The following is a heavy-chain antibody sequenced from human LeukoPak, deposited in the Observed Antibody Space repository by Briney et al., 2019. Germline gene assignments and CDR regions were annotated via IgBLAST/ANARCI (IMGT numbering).Heavy chain of an antibody. CDR1: GFTFSSYA. V-gene: IGHV3-30-3*01. CDR3: ARVLLWFGERPGGYGMDV. D-gene: IGHD3-10*01. Sequence: PGRSLRLSCAASGFTFSSYAMHWVRQAPGKGLEWVAVISYDGSNKYYADSVKGRFTISRDNSKNTLYLQMNSLRAEDTAVYYCARVLLWFGERPGGYGMDVWGRGTTVTVSS. CDR2: ISYDGSNK. J-gene: IGHJ6*02.